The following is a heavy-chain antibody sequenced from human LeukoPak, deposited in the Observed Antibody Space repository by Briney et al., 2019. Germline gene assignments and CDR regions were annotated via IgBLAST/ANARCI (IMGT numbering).Heavy chain of an antibody. V-gene: IGHV3-33*01. Sequence: GGSLRLPCAASGFTFSSYGMHWVRQAPGKGLEWVAVIWYDGSNKYYADSVKGRFTISRDNSKNTLYLQMNSLRAEDTAVYYCATAITDGAFDYWGQGTLVTVSS. CDR3: ATAITDGAFDY. CDR1: GFTFSSYG. J-gene: IGHJ4*02. D-gene: IGHD5-24*01. CDR2: IWYDGSNK.